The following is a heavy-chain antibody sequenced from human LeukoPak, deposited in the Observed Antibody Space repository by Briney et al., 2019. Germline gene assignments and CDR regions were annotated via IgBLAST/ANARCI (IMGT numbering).Heavy chain of an antibody. V-gene: IGHV4-59*08. D-gene: IGHD6-6*01. Sequence: SETLSLTCTVSGGSISGPYWSWIRQPPGKGLEWIAYVYYSGDTNYSPSLKSRAAISLDTSKNQFSLTVTSVTAADTAIYYCARHTYARPFDFWGQGTLVTVSS. CDR1: GGSISGPY. CDR3: ARHTYARPFDF. CDR2: VYYSGDT. J-gene: IGHJ4*02.